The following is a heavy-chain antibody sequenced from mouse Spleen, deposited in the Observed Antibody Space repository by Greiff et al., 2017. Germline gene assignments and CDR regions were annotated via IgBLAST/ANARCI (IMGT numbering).Heavy chain of an antibody. CDR1: GFTFSSFG. CDR3: ARNGPYRYDGYYFDY. Sequence: EVQLVESGGGLVQPGGSRKLSCAASGFTFSSFGMHWVRQAPEKGLEWVAYISSGSSTIYYADTVKGRFTISRDNPKNTLFLQMTSLRSEDTAMYYCARNGPYRYDGYYFDYWGQGTTLTVSS. J-gene: IGHJ2*01. CDR2: ISSGSSTI. D-gene: IGHD2-14*01. V-gene: IGHV5-17*02.